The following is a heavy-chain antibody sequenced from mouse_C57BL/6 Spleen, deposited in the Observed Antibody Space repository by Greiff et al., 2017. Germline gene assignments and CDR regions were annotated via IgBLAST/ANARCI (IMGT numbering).Heavy chain of an antibody. J-gene: IGHJ3*01. CDR2: IYPGDGDT. D-gene: IGHD2-3*01. CDR3: ARDDYDAPWFAY. CDR1: GYAFSSSW. V-gene: IGHV1-82*01. Sequence: QVQLQQSGPELVKPGASVKISCKASGYAFSSSWMNWVKQRPGKGLEWIGRIYPGDGDTNYNGKFKGKATLTADKSSSTAYMQLSSLTSEDSAVYFCARDDYDAPWFAYWGQGTLVTVSA.